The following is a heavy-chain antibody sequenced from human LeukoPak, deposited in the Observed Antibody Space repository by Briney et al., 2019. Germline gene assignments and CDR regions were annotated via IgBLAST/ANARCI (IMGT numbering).Heavy chain of an antibody. Sequence: PGGSLRLSCAASGFTFSSYAMSWVRQAPGKGLEWVSAISGSGGSTYYADSAKGRFTISRDNSKNTLYLQMNSLRAKDTAVYYCAKSSDAMATGGDDAFDIWGQGTMVTVSS. J-gene: IGHJ3*02. D-gene: IGHD5-24*01. CDR1: GFTFSSYA. V-gene: IGHV3-23*01. CDR2: ISGSGGST. CDR3: AKSSDAMATGGDDAFDI.